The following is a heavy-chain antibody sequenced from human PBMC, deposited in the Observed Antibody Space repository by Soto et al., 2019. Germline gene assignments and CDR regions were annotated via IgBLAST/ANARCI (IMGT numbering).Heavy chain of an antibody. CDR1: CCPIRSGGYS. V-gene: IGHV4-30-2*01. D-gene: IGHD4-17*01. Sequence: QLQLQESGSGLVKPSQTLSLTCAFSCCPIRSGGYSWSWIRQPPGKGLEWIGYIYHSGSTYYNPSLKSRVTISVDRSKNQFSLKLSSVTAADTAVYYCARDYGGSNDYWGQGTLVTVSS. CDR3: ARDYGGSNDY. J-gene: IGHJ4*02. CDR2: IYHSGST.